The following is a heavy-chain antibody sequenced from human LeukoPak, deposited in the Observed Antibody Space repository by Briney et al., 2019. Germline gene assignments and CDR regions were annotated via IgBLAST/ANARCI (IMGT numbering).Heavy chain of an antibody. CDR2: ISAYNGNT. V-gene: IGHV1-18*01. D-gene: IGHD2-2*01. J-gene: IGHJ4*02. CDR3: ARFVPEYFSSTSCYFHFDY. CDR1: GYTFTSYG. Sequence: ASVKVSCKASGYTFTSYGISWVRQAPGQGLEWMGWISAYNGNTNYAQKLQGRVTMTTDTSTGTAYMELRSLRSDDTAVYYCARFVPEYFSSTSCYFHFDYWGQGTLVTVSS.